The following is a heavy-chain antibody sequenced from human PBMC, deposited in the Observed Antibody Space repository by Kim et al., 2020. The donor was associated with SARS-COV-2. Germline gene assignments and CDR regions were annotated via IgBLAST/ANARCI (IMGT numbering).Heavy chain of an antibody. Sequence: KSRVTISVDTSKNQFSLKLSSVTAADTAVYYCARDQGWFGGVIPSYGMDVWGQGTTVTVSS. CDR3: ARDQGWFGGVIPSYGMDV. D-gene: IGHD3-16*01. V-gene: IGHV4-59*01. J-gene: IGHJ6*02.